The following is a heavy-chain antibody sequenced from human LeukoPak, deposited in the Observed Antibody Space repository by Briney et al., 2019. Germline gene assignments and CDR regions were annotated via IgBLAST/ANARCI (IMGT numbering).Heavy chain of an antibody. CDR1: GFTVSSNY. Sequence: GGSLRLSCADSGFTVSSNYMRWVRQAPGKGLEWVSVIYSGGSTHYADSVKGRVAISRDNSNNTVFLQMNIVRAEDTAVYYCARSYSNHLFGMDVWGQGTTVTVSS. J-gene: IGHJ6*02. CDR2: IYSGGST. CDR3: ARSYSNHLFGMDV. D-gene: IGHD4-11*01. V-gene: IGHV3-66*01.